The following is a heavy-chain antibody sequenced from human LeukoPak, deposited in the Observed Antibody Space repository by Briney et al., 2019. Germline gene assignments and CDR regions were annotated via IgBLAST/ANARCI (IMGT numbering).Heavy chain of an antibody. Sequence: GGSLRLSCEASGFTFSDYYMSWIRQAPGKGLEWVSYISSSGSTIYYADSVKGRFTISRDNAKNSLYLQMNSLRAEDTAVYYCARYCSSTSCYGASYYGMDVWGQGTTVTVPS. CDR1: GFTFSDYY. V-gene: IGHV3-11*01. CDR3: ARYCSSTSCYGASYYGMDV. CDR2: ISSSGSTI. D-gene: IGHD2-2*01. J-gene: IGHJ6*02.